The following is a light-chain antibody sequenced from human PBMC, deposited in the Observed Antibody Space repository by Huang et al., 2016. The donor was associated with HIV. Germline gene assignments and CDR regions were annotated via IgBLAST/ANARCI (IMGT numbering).Light chain of an antibody. J-gene: IGKJ2*01. Sequence: EIVMTQSPATLAVSPGERATLSCRASQHVGSNLAWYQQKPGQAPRLIIFAESTRATSVPARFSGSGSGTEFTLTISSLQSEDFALYFCQQYNNWPTMYPFGQGTKVEIK. CDR1: QHVGSN. CDR2: AES. V-gene: IGKV3-15*01. CDR3: QQYNNWPTMYP.